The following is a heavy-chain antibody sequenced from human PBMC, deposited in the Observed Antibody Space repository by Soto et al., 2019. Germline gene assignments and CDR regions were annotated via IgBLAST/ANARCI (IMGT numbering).Heavy chain of an antibody. D-gene: IGHD3-10*01. CDR2: INPHSGAT. CDR1: GYIFSANY. J-gene: IGHJ5*02. V-gene: IGHV1-2*02. CDR3: VRANALGFSNWFDP. Sequence: ASVKVSCKASGYIFSANYIHWVRQAPGQGLEWLGWINPHSGATNYAQKFLGRVTMSADTSGSTAYMDLARLKSDDTAVYYCVRANALGFSNWFDPWGRGTLVTVSS.